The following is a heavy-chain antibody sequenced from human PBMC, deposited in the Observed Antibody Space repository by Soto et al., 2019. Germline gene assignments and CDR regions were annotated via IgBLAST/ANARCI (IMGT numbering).Heavy chain of an antibody. Sequence: GGSLRLSCAASGFTFSSYEMNWVRQAPGKRLEWVSYISSSGSTIYYADSVKGRFTISRDNAKNSLYLQMNSLRAEDTAVYYCARAHLVYSGPHYYYYGMDVWGQGTTVTVSS. CDR1: GFTFSSYE. V-gene: IGHV3-48*03. CDR2: ISSSGSTI. J-gene: IGHJ6*02. CDR3: ARAHLVYSGPHYYYYGMDV. D-gene: IGHD5-12*01.